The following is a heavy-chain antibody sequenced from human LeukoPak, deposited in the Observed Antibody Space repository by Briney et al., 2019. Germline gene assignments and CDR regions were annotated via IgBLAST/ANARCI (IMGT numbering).Heavy chain of an antibody. V-gene: IGHV4-39*01. CDR2: IYYSGST. D-gene: IGHD3-22*01. Sequence: PSETLSLTCTVSGGSISSSSYYWGWIRQPPWKGLECIGSIYYSGSTYYNPSLKSRVTISVDTSKNQFSLKLSSVTAADTAVYYCARHRGYYYSRMGRLDAFDILGQGTMVTVSS. CDR3: ARHRGYYYSRMGRLDAFDI. J-gene: IGHJ3*02. CDR1: GGSISSSSYY.